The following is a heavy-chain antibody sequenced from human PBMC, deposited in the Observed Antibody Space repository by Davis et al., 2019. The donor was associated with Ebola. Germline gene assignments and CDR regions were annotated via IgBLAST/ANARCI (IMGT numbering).Heavy chain of an antibody. V-gene: IGHV3-72*01. Sequence: GESLKISCAASGFTFSTYWMSWVRQAPGKGLEWVGLSRNKENRYNTEYAASVKGRFTLSRDDSKNLLYLEMNSLRTEDTAVYYCVTENWYRFESWGQGTLVTVSS. D-gene: IGHD1/OR15-1a*01. CDR1: GFTFSTYW. J-gene: IGHJ4*02. CDR2: SRNKENRYNT. CDR3: VTENWYRFES.